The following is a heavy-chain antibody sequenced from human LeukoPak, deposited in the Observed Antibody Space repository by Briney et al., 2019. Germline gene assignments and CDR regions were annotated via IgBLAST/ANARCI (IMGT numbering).Heavy chain of an antibody. D-gene: IGHD6-6*01. CDR2: IIPIFGTA. CDR1: GGTFSSYA. V-gene: IGHV1-69*05. Sequence: ASVKVSCKASGGTFSSYAISWVRQAPGQGLEWMGGIIPIFGTANYAQKFQGRVTITTDESTSTAYIELSSLRSEDTAVYYCAGAFVAARQEGFDYWGQGTLVTVSS. CDR3: AGAFVAARQEGFDY. J-gene: IGHJ4*02.